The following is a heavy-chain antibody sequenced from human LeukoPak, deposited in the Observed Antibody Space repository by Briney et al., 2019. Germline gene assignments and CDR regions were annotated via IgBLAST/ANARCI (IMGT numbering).Heavy chain of an antibody. J-gene: IGHJ4*02. CDR2: IIPILGIA. D-gene: IGHD3-22*01. CDR1: GGTFSSYA. Sequence: SVKVSCKASGGTFSSYAISWVRQAPGQGLEWMGRIIPILGIANYAQKFQGRVTITADKSTSTAYMELSSLRSEDTAVYYCARVAYRDSSGIDYWGQGTLVTVSS. V-gene: IGHV1-69*04. CDR3: ARVAYRDSSGIDY.